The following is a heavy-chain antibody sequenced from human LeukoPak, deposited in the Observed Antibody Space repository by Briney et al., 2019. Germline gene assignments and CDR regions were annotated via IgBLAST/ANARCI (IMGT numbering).Heavy chain of an antibody. V-gene: IGHV4-31*03. CDR1: GGSISSGGYY. Sequence: SETLSLTCTVSGGSISSGGYYWSWIRQHPGKGLEWIGDIYYSGSTYYNPSLKSRVTISVDTSKNQFSLKLSSVTAADTAVYYCARGPRGYSGYDNNFDYWGQGTLVTVSS. D-gene: IGHD5-12*01. J-gene: IGHJ4*02. CDR2: IYYSGST. CDR3: ARGPRGYSGYDNNFDY.